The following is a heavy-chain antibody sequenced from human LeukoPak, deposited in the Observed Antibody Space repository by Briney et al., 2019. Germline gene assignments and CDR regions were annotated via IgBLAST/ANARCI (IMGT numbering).Heavy chain of an antibody. D-gene: IGHD1-26*01. CDR2: IRYNGNNQ. CDR1: GFTFNNYG. V-gene: IGHV3-30*02. Sequence: GGSLRLSCAASGFTFNNYGMHWVRQAPGKGLEWVAFIRYNGNNQYYADSVKGRFTISRDNSKNTLYLQMNSLKGDDTAVYYCAKDSARKSIVGSTTRGVNDYWGQGTLVPVSS. CDR3: AKDSARKSIVGSTTRGVNDY. J-gene: IGHJ4*02.